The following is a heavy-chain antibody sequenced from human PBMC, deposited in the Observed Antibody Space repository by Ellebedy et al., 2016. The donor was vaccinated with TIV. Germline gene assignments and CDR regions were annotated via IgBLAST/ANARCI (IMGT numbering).Heavy chain of an antibody. CDR1: GFTFSSHS. D-gene: IGHD1-26*01. CDR3: AKGLFSGSYYFDS. CDR2: ISRDGYNK. Sequence: GGSLRLSXAASGFTFSSHSLHWVRQAPGKGLEGVASISRDGYNKHYADSVRGRFTISRDNSKSILYLQLNSLKDEDTAIYYCAKGLFSGSYYFDSWGQGSLVTVSS. V-gene: IGHV3-30*18. J-gene: IGHJ4*02.